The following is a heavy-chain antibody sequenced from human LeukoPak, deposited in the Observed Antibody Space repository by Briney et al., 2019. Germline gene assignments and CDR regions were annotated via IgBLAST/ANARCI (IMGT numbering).Heavy chain of an antibody. CDR1: GASVSSYY. J-gene: IGHJ3*02. V-gene: IGHV4-59*02. Sequence: SETLSLTCTVSGASVSSYYWSWIRQPPGKGLEWIGYIYYSGSTNYNPSLKSRVTISVDTSKNQFSLKLSSVTAADTAVYYCAGSNGRVWRHDAFDIWGQGTMVTVSS. CDR2: IYYSGST. D-gene: IGHD3-16*01. CDR3: AGSNGRVWRHDAFDI.